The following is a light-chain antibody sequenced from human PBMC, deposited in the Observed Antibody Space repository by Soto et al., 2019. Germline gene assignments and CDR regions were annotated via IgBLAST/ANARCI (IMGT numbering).Light chain of an antibody. CDR3: SSYTSSSTYV. CDR1: SSDVGGYGY. V-gene: IGLV2-14*01. Sequence: QSALTQPASVSGSPGQSITISCTGTSSDVGGYGYVSWYQQHPGKAPKIMIYEVSNRPSGISNRFSGSKSGNTASLTISGLQAEDEADYYCSSYTSSSTYVFGTGTKSPS. J-gene: IGLJ1*01. CDR2: EVS.